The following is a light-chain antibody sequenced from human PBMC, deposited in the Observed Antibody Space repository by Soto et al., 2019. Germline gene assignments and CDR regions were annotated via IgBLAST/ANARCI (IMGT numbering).Light chain of an antibody. J-gene: IGKJ5*01. CDR2: GAS. V-gene: IGKV3-20*01. Sequence: IVLTKSPGTLCLSPGEGATLSCRASQSVSSSYIAWYQLRPGQTPSLLIYGASTRATGIPDRFSGSWSGTHFTLTIRRLEPGDFAVYYCQQYGSSPSITFGQGRRREIK. CDR1: QSVSSSY. CDR3: QQYGSSPSIT.